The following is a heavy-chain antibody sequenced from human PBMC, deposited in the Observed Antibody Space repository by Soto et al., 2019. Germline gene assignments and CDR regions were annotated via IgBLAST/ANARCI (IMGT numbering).Heavy chain of an antibody. D-gene: IGHD2-15*01. CDR3: ARDVGYCSGGSCPLDY. CDR2: ISSSSSYI. CDR1: GFTFSSYS. J-gene: IGHJ4*02. Sequence: EVQLVESGGGLVKTGGSLRLSCAASGFTFSSYSMNWVRQAPGKGLEWVSSISSSSSYIYYADSVKGRFTISRDNAKNSLYLQMNSLRAEDTAVYYCARDVGYCSGGSCPLDYWCQGTLVTVSS. V-gene: IGHV3-21*01.